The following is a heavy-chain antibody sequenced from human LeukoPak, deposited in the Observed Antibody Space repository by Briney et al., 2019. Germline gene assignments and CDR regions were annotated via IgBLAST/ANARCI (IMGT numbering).Heavy chain of an antibody. Sequence: GRSLRLSCAASGFTFDDYAMHWVRQAPGKGLEWVSGISWNSGSIGYADSVKGRFTISRDNAKNSLYLQMNSLRAEDTAVYYCARDGSDTVNFDYWGQGTLVTVSS. D-gene: IGHD4-11*01. V-gene: IGHV3-9*01. CDR3: ARDGSDTVNFDY. J-gene: IGHJ4*02. CDR2: ISWNSGSI. CDR1: GFTFDDYA.